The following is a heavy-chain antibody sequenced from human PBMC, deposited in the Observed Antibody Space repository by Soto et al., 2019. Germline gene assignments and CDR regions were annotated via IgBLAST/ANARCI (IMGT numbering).Heavy chain of an antibody. CDR2: MNPNSGNT. Sequence: GASVKVSCKASGYTFTSYDINWVRQATGQGLEWMGWMNPNSGNTGYAQKFQGRVTMTRNTSISTAYMELSSLRSEDTAVYYCARGARRLDYYYYGMDVWGRGTTVTVSS. V-gene: IGHV1-8*01. J-gene: IGHJ6*02. D-gene: IGHD5-12*01. CDR3: ARGARRLDYYYYGMDV. CDR1: GYTFTSYD.